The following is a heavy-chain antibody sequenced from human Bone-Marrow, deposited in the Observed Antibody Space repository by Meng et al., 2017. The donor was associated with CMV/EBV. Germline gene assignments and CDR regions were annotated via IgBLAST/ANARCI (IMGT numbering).Heavy chain of an antibody. CDR1: GFTFSSHS. CDR3: ARDLVVPAATIYYYYYGMDV. Sequence: GGSLRLSCAASGFTFSSHSMNWVRQAPGKGLEWVSSISSSSSYIYYADSVKGRFTISRDNAKNSLYLQMNSLRAEDTAVYYCARDLVVPAATIYYYYYGMDVWGQGTTVTVSS. J-gene: IGHJ6*02. CDR2: ISSSSSYI. V-gene: IGHV3-21*01. D-gene: IGHD2-2*01.